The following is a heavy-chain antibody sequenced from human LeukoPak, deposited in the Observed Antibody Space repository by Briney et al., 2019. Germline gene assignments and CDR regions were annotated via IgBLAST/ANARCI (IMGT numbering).Heavy chain of an antibody. CDR3: AKDYGSGSYYRLLT. CDR2: ISGHGGST. D-gene: IGHD3-10*01. CDR1: GFTFSNYA. V-gene: IGHV3-23*01. J-gene: IGHJ4*02. Sequence: GGSLRLSCAASGFTFSNYAMSWVRQAPGKGLEWVSAISGHGGSTYYADSVKGQFTISRDNYKNMLYLQMNSLRAEDTAVYYCAKDYGSGSYYRLLTWGQGTLVTVSS.